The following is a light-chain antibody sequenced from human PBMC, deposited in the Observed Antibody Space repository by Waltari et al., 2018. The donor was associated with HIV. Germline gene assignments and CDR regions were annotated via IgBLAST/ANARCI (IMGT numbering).Light chain of an antibody. V-gene: IGKV3-15*01. Sequence: EIVMTQSPATLSVSPGERATLSCRASQSVSSNLAWYQQKPGQAPRLLIYGASTRATGIPARFSGSGSGTEFTLTISSLQSEDFAVYYCQQYNNWPSRFTFGGGTKVEIK. CDR3: QQYNNWPSRFT. J-gene: IGKJ4*01. CDR2: GAS. CDR1: QSVSSN.